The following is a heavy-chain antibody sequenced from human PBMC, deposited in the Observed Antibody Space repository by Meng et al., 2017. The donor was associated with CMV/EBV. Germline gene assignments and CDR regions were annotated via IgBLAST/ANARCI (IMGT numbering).Heavy chain of an antibody. CDR3: ARMPRDGYNYIDY. J-gene: IGHJ4*02. CDR1: GGTFSSYA. V-gene: IGHV1-69*12. D-gene: IGHD5-24*01. Sequence: VQLVQSGAEVKKPGSSVKVSCKAPGGTFSSYAISWVRQAPGQGLEWMGGVIPIFGTANYAQKFQDRVTIAADESTSTAYMELSSLRSEDTAVYYCARMPRDGYNYIDYWGQGTLVTVSS. CDR2: VIPIFGTA.